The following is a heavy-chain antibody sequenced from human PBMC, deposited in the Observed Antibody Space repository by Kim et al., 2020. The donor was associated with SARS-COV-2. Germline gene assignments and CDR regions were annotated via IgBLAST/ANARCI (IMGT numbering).Heavy chain of an antibody. V-gene: IGHV4-34*01. D-gene: IGHD1-7*01. J-gene: IGHJ4*02. CDR2: INHSGST. Sequence: SETLSLTCAVYGGSFSGYYWSWIRQPPGKGLEWIGEINHSGSTNYNPSLKSRVTISVDTSKNQFSLKLSSVTAADTAVYYCARGRVNSEPDYYFDYWGQGTLVTVSS. CDR1: GGSFSGYY. CDR3: ARGRVNSEPDYYFDY.